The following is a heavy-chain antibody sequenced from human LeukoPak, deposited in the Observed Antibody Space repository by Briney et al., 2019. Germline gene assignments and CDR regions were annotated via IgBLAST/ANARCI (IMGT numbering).Heavy chain of an antibody. Sequence: GGSLRLSCAASGFTFSSYAMSWVRQAQGKGLEWVSAISGSGGSTYYADSVKGRLTISRENSKNTLYLQMNSLRAEDTALYYFAKDRFGYIYGYGVFDYCGQGTLFTVSS. CDR1: GFTFSSYA. CDR2: ISGSGGST. CDR3: AKDRFGYIYGYGVFDY. D-gene: IGHD5-18*01. J-gene: IGHJ4*02. V-gene: IGHV3-23*01.